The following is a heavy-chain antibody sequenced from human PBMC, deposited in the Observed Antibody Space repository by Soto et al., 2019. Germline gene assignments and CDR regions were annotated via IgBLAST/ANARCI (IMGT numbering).Heavy chain of an antibody. Sequence: QVQLVQSGAEVKQPGASVKVSCKASGYTFTSYDINWVRQATGQGLEWMGWMNPNSGNTGYAQKFQGRVTMTRNTSISTAYMELSSLRSEDTAVYYCARGRYYYDSSGYYYGGDYWGQGTLVTVSS. J-gene: IGHJ4*02. CDR1: GYTFTSYD. V-gene: IGHV1-8*01. D-gene: IGHD3-22*01. CDR3: ARGRYYYDSSGYYYGGDY. CDR2: MNPNSGNT.